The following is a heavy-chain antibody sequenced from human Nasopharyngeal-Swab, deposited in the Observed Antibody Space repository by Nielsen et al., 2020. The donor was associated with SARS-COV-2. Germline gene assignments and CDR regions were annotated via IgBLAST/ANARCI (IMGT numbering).Heavy chain of an antibody. Sequence: GESLKISCAASGFTFSSYAMSWVRQAPGKGLEWVSAISGSGGSTYYADSVKGRFTISRDNAKNSLYLQMNSLRAEDTAVYYCARATNVIYGMDVWGQGTTVTVSS. CDR2: ISGSGGST. CDR3: ARATNVIYGMDV. CDR1: GFTFSSYA. D-gene: IGHD3-10*01. V-gene: IGHV3-23*01. J-gene: IGHJ6*02.